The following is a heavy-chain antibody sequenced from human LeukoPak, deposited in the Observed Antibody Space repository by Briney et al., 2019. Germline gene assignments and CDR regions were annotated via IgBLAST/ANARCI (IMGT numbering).Heavy chain of an antibody. CDR1: GFTFGGYG. CDR2: IAYDGSRA. J-gene: IGHJ4*02. CDR3: TRYNNDHFDY. D-gene: IGHD1-14*01. Sequence: GGSLRLSCAGSGFTFGGYGMHRFRQTPGKGLEWVAVIAYDGSRAFYADSVKGRFTISRDNSKNTMSVQMDDLRAEGTAVYYCTRYNNDHFDYWGQGTLVTVSS. V-gene: IGHV3-33*01.